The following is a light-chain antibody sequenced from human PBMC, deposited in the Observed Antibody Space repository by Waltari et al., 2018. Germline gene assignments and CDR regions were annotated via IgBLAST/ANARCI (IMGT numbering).Light chain of an antibody. CDR1: QGINNW. Sequence: DIQMTQSPSSVSASVGDRVTITCRTSQGINNWLAWYQQKPGKAPKLLFYAASTLQTGVPSRFSGSGSGTDFTLTISSLQPEDFATYYCQQANSFPLTFGQGTRLEIK. J-gene: IGKJ5*01. CDR3: QQANSFPLT. V-gene: IGKV1-12*01. CDR2: AAS.